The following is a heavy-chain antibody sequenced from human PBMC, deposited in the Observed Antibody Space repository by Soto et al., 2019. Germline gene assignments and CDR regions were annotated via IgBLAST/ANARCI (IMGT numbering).Heavy chain of an antibody. CDR2: ITVGTGNT. V-gene: IGHV1-58*01. D-gene: IGHD2-21*02. CDR3: ARGPLYCGGDCPGAFDI. J-gene: IGHJ3*02. Sequence: GASVKVSCKASGFTFTSSSVQWVRQARGQRLEWIGWITVGTGNTNYAQKFQGRVTITADESTSTAYMELSSLRSEDTAVYYCARGPLYCGGDCPGAFDIWGQGTMVTVSS. CDR1: GFTFTSSS.